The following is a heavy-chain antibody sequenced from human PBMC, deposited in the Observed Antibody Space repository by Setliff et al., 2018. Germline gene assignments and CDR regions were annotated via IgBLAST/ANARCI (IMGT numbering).Heavy chain of an antibody. CDR1: GGSISSGGFY. Sequence: TLSLTCSVSGGSISSGGFYWSWIRQSAGRGLEWIGHFHTGGATDYNLSLKSRVTISLDSSKNQFSLTLSSVTAADTAVYYCARLPNYVWGSPVDYWGQGTLVTVSS. J-gene: IGHJ4*02. D-gene: IGHD3-16*01. CDR3: ARLPNYVWGSPVDY. CDR2: FHTGGAT. V-gene: IGHV4-61*09.